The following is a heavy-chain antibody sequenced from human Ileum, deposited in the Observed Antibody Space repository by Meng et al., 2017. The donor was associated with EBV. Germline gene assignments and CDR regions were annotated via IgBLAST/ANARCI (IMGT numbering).Heavy chain of an antibody. Sequence: VPVGGGVKKPWASVKVPCKASGYTFTNYGITWVRQAPGQGLEWMGWISAYNGNTNYAQTLQGRVTMTTDTSTSTAYMELGSLRSDDTAVYYCARVEVGITSGDYWGQGTLVTVSS. CDR2: ISAYNGNT. D-gene: IGHD1-26*01. CDR3: ARVEVGITSGDY. J-gene: IGHJ4*02. V-gene: IGHV1-18*01. CDR1: GYTFTNYG.